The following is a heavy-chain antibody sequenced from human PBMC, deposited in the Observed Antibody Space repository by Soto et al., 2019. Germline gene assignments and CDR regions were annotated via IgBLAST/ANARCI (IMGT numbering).Heavy chain of an antibody. V-gene: IGHV3-48*02. J-gene: IGHJ4*02. CDR1: GFSLANYP. Sequence: GGSLRLSCVASGFSLANYPMNWVRQTPGKGLEWISYSSPRGDTIYYADSVEGRFTISRDNARNSLSLHMSSLRDEDSALYYCAKGPHSNVGWPYYFESWGQGVPVTVSS. CDR3: AKGPHSNVGWPYYFES. CDR2: SSPRGDTI. D-gene: IGHD6-19*01.